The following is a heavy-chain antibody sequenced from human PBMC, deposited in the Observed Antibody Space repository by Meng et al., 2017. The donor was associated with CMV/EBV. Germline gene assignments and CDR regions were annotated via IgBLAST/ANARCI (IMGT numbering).Heavy chain of an antibody. CDR3: ARGGLYYYDSSGHFDY. CDR2: IYTSGCT. J-gene: IGHJ4*02. V-gene: IGHV4-59*10. CDR1: GGSIRSSY. Sequence: QVQLHSWGAGLLKPSAALALTRTVSGGSIRSSYWSWIRQPDGKGLEWIGRIYTSGCTNYNPSLKSRVTMSVDTSKNQFSLKLSSVTAADTAVYYCARGGLYYYDSSGHFDYWGQGTLVTVSS. D-gene: IGHD3-22*01.